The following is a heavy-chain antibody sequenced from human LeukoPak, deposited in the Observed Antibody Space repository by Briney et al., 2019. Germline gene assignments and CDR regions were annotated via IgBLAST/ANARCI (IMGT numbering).Heavy chain of an antibody. V-gene: IGHV3-53*01. J-gene: IGHJ4*02. Sequence: GGSLRLSCAASGFTVITNDMTWVRQAPGKGLEWVSVLYSDGNTKYADSVQGRFTISRDNSKNTLYLEMNSLIPDDTAVYCCARGVEPLAANTLAYWGQGTLVTVSS. CDR2: LYSDGNT. D-gene: IGHD1-14*01. CDR3: ARGVEPLAANTLAY. CDR1: GFTVITND.